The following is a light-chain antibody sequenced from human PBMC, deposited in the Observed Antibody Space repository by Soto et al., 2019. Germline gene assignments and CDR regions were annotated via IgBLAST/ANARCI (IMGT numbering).Light chain of an antibody. CDR3: QQYNSYSEA. V-gene: IGKV1-17*03. Sequence: DIQMTQSPSAMSASVGDRVTITCRASQAISHYLAWFHQRPGKVPKRLIYGASTLESGVPSRFSGSGSGTEFTLTISSLQPEDFGTYYCQQYNSYSEAFGQGTKVDIK. J-gene: IGKJ1*01. CDR1: QAISHY. CDR2: GAS.